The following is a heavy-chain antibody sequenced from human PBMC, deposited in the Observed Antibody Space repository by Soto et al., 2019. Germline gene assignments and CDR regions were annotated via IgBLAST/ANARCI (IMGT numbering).Heavy chain of an antibody. V-gene: IGHV1-18*04. CDR1: GYTFTSYG. CDR3: ARVRPKFEVASCMDV. Sequence: ASVKVSCKASGYTFTSYGISWVRQAPRQGLEWMGWISAYNGNTNYAQKLQGRVTMTTDTSTSTAYMELRSLRSDDTAVYYCARVRPKFEVASCMDVWGQGTTVTVSS. J-gene: IGHJ6*02. CDR2: ISAYNGNT. D-gene: IGHD3-3*01.